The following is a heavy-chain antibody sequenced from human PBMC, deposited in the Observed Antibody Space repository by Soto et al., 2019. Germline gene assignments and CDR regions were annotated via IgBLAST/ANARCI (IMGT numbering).Heavy chain of an antibody. CDR3: ARPIGDPLTGTTAYYYYSTDV. V-gene: IGHV5-10-1*01. D-gene: IGHD1-7*01. J-gene: IGHJ6*02. CDR2: IDPSDSYT. CDR1: GYSFTSYW. Sequence: GESLKISCNGSGYSFTSYWISWVRQMPGKGLEWMGRIDPSDSYTNYSPSFQGHVTISADKSISTAYLQWSSLKASDTAMYYCARPIGDPLTGTTAYYYYSTDVWGQGTTVTVSS.